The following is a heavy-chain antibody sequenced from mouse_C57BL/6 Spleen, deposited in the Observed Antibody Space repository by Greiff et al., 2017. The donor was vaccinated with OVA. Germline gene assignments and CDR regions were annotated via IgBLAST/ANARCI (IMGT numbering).Heavy chain of an antibody. V-gene: IGHV1-59*01. CDR1: GYTFTSYW. CDR2: IDPSDSYT. CDR3: ARRAYYDYGGFDD. D-gene: IGHD2-4*01. Sequence: VQLQQPGAELVRPGTSVKLSCKASGYTFTSYWMHWVKQRPGQGLEWIGVIDPSDSYTNYNQKFKGKATLTVDTSSSTAYMQLSSLTSEDSAVYDGARRAYYDYGGFDDWGQGTLVTVSA. J-gene: IGHJ3*01.